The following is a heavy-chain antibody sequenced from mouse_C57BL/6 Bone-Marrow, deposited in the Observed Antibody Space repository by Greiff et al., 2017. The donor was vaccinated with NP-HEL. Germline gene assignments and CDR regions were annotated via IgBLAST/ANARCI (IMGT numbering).Heavy chain of an antibody. Sequence: VQLQQSGPELVKPGASVKISCKASGYAFSSSWMNWVKQRPGKGLEWIGRIYPGDGDTNYNGKFKGKATLTADKSSSTAYMQLSSLTSEDSAVYSCARARGYYGIVSHSGQGALVT. J-gene: IGHJ3*01. CDR2: IYPGDGDT. V-gene: IGHV1-82*01. D-gene: IGHD1-1*01. CDR1: GYAFSSSW. CDR3: ARARGYYGIVSH.